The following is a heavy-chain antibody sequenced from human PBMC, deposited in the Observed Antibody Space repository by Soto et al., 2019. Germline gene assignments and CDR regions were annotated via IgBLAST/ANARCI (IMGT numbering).Heavy chain of an antibody. V-gene: IGHV1-2*04. Sequence: GASVKASCKASGYTFTGYYMHWVRQATEQGLEWMGWINPNSGGTNYAQKFQGWVTMTRDTSISTAYMELSRLRSDDTAVYYCAREELVTGIYYYYGMDVWGQGTTVTVSS. CDR3: AREELVTGIYYYYGMDV. J-gene: IGHJ6*02. CDR2: INPNSGGT. D-gene: IGHD6-13*01. CDR1: GYTFTGYY.